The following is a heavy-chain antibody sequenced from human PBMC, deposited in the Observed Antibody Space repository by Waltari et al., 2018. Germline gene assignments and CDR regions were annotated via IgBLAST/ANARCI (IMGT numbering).Heavy chain of an antibody. V-gene: IGHV1-3*01. Sequence: QVQLVQSGAEVKKPGASVKVSCKASGYTFTSYAMHWVRQAPGQRLEWMGWINAGNGNTKYSQKFQGRVTITRDTSASTAYMELSSLRSEDTAVYYCARDRDYSGWPVFDSWGQGTLVTVSS. CDR1: GYTFTSYA. CDR2: INAGNGNT. J-gene: IGHJ4*02. D-gene: IGHD6-19*01. CDR3: ARDRDYSGWPVFDS.